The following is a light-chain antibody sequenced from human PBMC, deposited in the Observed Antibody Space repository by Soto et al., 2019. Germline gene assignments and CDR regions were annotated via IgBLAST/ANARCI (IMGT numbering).Light chain of an antibody. V-gene: IGKV1-8*01. Sequence: AIRMTQSPSSFSASTGDRVTITCRASQGISSYLAWYQQKPGKAPKLLIYAASTLQSGVPSRFSGSGSGTDFTLTISCLQSEDFATYYCQQYYSYPWTFXQGTKLDIK. CDR1: QGISSY. CDR2: AAS. J-gene: IGKJ1*01. CDR3: QQYYSYPWT.